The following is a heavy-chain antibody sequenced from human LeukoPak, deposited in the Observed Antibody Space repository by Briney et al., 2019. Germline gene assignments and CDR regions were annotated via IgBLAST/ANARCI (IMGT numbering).Heavy chain of an antibody. D-gene: IGHD2-8*02. Sequence: GGSLRLSCEGSGFSFSSYWMTWVRLSPGKGPEWVANIKQDESERYTVDSVKGRFTISRDNAKNSVYLHMNSLRAEDTAVYYCAKDSNSDSPVGYYFDYWGQGTLVTVSS. CDR3: AKDSNSDSPVGYYFDY. CDR2: IKQDESER. CDR1: GFSFSSYW. J-gene: IGHJ4*02. V-gene: IGHV3-7*01.